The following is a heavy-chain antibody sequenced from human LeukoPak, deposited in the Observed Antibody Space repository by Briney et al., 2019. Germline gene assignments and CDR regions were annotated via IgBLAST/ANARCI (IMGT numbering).Heavy chain of an antibody. CDR3: ARDLVTVTKGFDI. Sequence: SETLSLTCAVSDDSFSSHYWTWIRQPPGKGLEWIGYISYIGSTNYNPSLKSRVTISIDTSKNQFSLKLSSATAADTAVYYCARDLVTVTKGFDIWGQGTMVSVSS. CDR2: ISYIGST. CDR1: DDSFSSHY. V-gene: IGHV4-59*11. J-gene: IGHJ3*02. D-gene: IGHD4-17*01.